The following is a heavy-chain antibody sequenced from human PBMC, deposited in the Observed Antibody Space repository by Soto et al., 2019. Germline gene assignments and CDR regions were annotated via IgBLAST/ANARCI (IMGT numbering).Heavy chain of an antibody. CDR2: IYYSGTT. Sequence: SETLSLTCTVSGDSINTYYWSWIRQPPGKGLEWIGYIYYSGTTNYNPSLKSRVTISVDTSKNQFSLKLSSVTAADTAVYYCARAYGDYSIGYWGQGTLVTVSS. CDR3: ARAYGDYSIGY. D-gene: IGHD4-4*01. J-gene: IGHJ4*02. V-gene: IGHV4-59*01. CDR1: GDSINTYY.